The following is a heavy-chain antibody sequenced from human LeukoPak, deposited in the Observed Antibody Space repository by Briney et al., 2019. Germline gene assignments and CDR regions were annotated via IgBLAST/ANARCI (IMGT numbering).Heavy chain of an antibody. D-gene: IGHD1-26*01. Sequence: PSETLSFTCTVSGGSISSSSYYWGWFRQPPGKGLEWIGSIYYSGSTYYNPSLKSRVTISVDTSKNQFSLKLSSVTAADTAVYYCARQVGVGATLAARGAFDIWGQGTMVTVSS. CDR1: GGSISSSSYY. V-gene: IGHV4-39*01. CDR3: ARQVGVGATLAARGAFDI. J-gene: IGHJ3*02. CDR2: IYYSGST.